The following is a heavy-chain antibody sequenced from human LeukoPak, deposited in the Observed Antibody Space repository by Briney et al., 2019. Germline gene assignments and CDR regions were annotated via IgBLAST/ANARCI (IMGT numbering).Heavy chain of an antibody. CDR3: ARQRRSSGWPNDY. CDR1: GYSFTSYW. V-gene: IGHV5-51*01. CDR2: IYPDDSDT. D-gene: IGHD6-19*01. J-gene: IGHJ4*02. Sequence: GESLRISCKGSGYSFTSYWISWVRQMPGKGLEWMGIIYPDDSDTRYSPSFQGQVTITADKSISTAYLQWSSLKASDNAMYYCARQRRSSGWPNDYWGQGTLVTVSS.